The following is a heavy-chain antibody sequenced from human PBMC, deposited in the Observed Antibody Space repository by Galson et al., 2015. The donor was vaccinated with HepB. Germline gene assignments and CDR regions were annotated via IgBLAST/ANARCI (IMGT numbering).Heavy chain of an antibody. CDR1: GFTFSSSW. Sequence: SLRLSCAASGFTFSSSWMSWVRQAPGKGLEGVAVISYDGTKKYYEDSVKGRFTISRDHSKNTVSLQMNSLRADDTAVYFCAKEAFMYSNGRYWYFDLWGRGTLVTVSS. D-gene: IGHD6-19*01. CDR2: ISYDGTKK. V-gene: IGHV3-30*18. J-gene: IGHJ2*01. CDR3: AKEAFMYSNGRYWYFDL.